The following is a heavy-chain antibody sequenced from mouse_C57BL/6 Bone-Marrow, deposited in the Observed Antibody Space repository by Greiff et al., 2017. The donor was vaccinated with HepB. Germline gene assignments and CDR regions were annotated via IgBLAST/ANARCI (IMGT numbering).Heavy chain of an antibody. CDR1: GYTFTDYY. CDR3: ARPRGYDTLYFDV. J-gene: IGHJ1*03. CDR2: IYPGSGNT. V-gene: IGHV1-76*01. Sequence: VQLQQSGAELVRPGASVKLSCKASGYTFTDYYINWVKQRPGQGLEWIARIYPGSGNTYYNEKFKGKATLTAEKSSSTAYMQLSSLTSEDSAVYFCARPRGYDTLYFDVWGTGTTVTVSS. D-gene: IGHD2-2*01.